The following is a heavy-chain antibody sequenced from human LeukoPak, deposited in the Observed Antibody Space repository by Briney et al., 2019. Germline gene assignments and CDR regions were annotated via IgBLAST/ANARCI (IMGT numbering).Heavy chain of an antibody. D-gene: IGHD3-22*01. CDR1: EFTFSSYG. J-gene: IGHJ4*02. CDR3: AKDHTYYYDSSGCY. CDR2: IRYDGSNK. V-gene: IGHV3-30*02. Sequence: PGGSLRLSCAASEFTFSSYGMHWVRQAPGKGLEWVAFIRYDGSNKYYADSVKGRFTISRDNSKNTLYLQMNSLRAEDTAVYYCAKDHTYYYDSSGCYWGQGTLVTVSS.